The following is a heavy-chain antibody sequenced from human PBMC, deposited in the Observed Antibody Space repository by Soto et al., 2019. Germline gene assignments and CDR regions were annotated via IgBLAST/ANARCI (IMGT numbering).Heavy chain of an antibody. J-gene: IGHJ4*02. CDR1: GFTFSSYG. D-gene: IGHD5-12*01. CDR3: AKDRGDGYIGYYFDY. CDR2: ISYDGSNK. V-gene: IGHV3-30*18. Sequence: QVQLVESGGGVVQPGRSLRLSCAASGFTFSSYGMHWVRQAPGKGLEWVAVISYDGSNKYYADSVKGRFTISRDNSKNTLYLQMNSLRAEDTAVYYCAKDRGDGYIGYYFDYWGQGTLVTVSS.